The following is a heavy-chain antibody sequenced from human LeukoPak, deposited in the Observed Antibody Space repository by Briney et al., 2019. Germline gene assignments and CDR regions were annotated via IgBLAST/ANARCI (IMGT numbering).Heavy chain of an antibody. V-gene: IGHV3-9*01. Sequence: PGGSLRLSCETSGFDFGDHAMHWVRQAPGKGLEWISRINWDSSSMTSADSVRGRFTISRDNAKNSLSLQMNSLRVDDTAFYYCTRDMSYASSGANFDFWGKGNLVTVSS. CDR3: TRDMSYASSGANFDF. D-gene: IGHD3-22*01. CDR2: INWDSSSM. J-gene: IGHJ4*02. CDR1: GFDFGDHA.